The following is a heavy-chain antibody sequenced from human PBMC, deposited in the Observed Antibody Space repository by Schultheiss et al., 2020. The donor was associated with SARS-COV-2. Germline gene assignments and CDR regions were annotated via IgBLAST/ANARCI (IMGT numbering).Heavy chain of an antibody. CDR3: AKATLGYCSGSKCYFFDQ. Sequence: SVKVSCKASGYTFTGYYMHWVRQARGQRLEWIGWIVVGSGNTNYAQKFQERVTITRDMSTSTAYMELNTLRAEDTAVYYCAKATLGYCSGSKCYFFDQWGQGTLVTVSS. V-gene: IGHV1-58*02. CDR1: GYTFTGYY. D-gene: IGHD2-15*01. CDR2: IVVGSGNT. J-gene: IGHJ4*02.